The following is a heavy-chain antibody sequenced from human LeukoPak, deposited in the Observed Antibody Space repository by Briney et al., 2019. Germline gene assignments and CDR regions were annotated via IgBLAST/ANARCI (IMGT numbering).Heavy chain of an antibody. CDR2: INSDGINT. D-gene: IGHD5-18*01. Sequence: GGSLRLSCAASGFTFSNYWMHWVRQAPGKGLVWVSRINSDGINTSYADSVKGRFTISRDNAKNTLNLQMNSLRAEDTAVYYCATHTAMVHALNYWGQGTLVTVSS. J-gene: IGHJ4*02. CDR1: GFTFSNYW. V-gene: IGHV3-74*01. CDR3: ATHTAMVHALNY.